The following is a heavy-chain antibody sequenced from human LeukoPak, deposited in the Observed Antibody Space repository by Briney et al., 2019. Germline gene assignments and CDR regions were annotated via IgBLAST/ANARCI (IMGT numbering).Heavy chain of an antibody. J-gene: IGHJ6*03. V-gene: IGHV1-18*01. D-gene: IGHD6-13*01. CDR3: ARASSSWTEGSYMDV. Sequence: ASVKVSCKASGYTFTTYGISWVRQAPGQGLEWMGWISAYNDNTNYAQKLQGRVTMTTDTSTSTAYMELRSLRSDDTAVYYCARASSSWTEGSYMDVWGKGTTVTVSS. CDR2: ISAYNDNT. CDR1: GYTFTTYG.